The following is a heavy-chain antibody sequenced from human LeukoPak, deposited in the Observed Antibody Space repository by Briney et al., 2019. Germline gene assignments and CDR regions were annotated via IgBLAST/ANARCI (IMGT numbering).Heavy chain of an antibody. CDR1: GFTLSNSW. D-gene: IGHD7-27*01. Sequence: QTGGSLRLSCAASGFTLSNSWMFWVRQGPGKGLVWVSDINNDGSRTSYADSVKGRFTISRDGAKNTLFLQMNSLRAEDTAVHYCARGGLPGGFDYWGQGTLVTVSS. CDR2: INNDGSRT. CDR3: ARGGLPGGFDY. V-gene: IGHV3-74*01. J-gene: IGHJ4*02.